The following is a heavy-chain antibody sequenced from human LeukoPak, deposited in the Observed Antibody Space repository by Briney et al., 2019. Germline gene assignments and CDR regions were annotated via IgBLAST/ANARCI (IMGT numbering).Heavy chain of an antibody. CDR2: IIPIFGTA. D-gene: IGHD3-3*01. CDR3: ARCSLSGYDFWSGYYLDY. CDR1: GGTFSSYA. J-gene: IGHJ4*02. Sequence: SVKVSCKASGGTFSSYAISWVRQAPGQGLEWMGRIIPIFGTANYAQKFQGRVTITADESTSTAYMELSSLRSEDTAVYYCARCSLSGYDFWSGYYLDYWGQGTLVTVSS. V-gene: IGHV1-69*15.